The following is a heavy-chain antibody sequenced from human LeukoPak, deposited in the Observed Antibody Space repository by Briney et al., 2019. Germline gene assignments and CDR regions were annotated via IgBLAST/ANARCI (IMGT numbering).Heavy chain of an antibody. CDR3: AKWWSPTGNYDS. J-gene: IGHJ5*01. V-gene: IGHV3-23*01. CDR2: ISGSGDNT. D-gene: IGHD1-7*01. Sequence: GGSLRLSCAASGFAFSNYAMSWVRQAPRKGLEWVSAISGSGDNTYYTDSVRGRFTISRGNSKNTVFLQMNSLSAEDTAVYYCAKWWSPTGNYDSWGQGTLVTVSS. CDR1: GFAFSNYA.